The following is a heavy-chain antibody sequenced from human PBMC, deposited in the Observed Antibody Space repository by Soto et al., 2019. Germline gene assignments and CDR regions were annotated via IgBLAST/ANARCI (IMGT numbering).Heavy chain of an antibody. CDR1: GFTVSIHY. CDR3: ARQTGPFDL. J-gene: IGHJ4*02. V-gene: IGHV3-53*01. Sequence: EEQLVESGGGLIQPGGSLRLSCAASGFTVSIHYMNWVRQAPGKGLEWVSFMYSSGKTDDADSVKGRVTISRDNSKNTLYLQLNSLRAEDTAVYYCARQTGPFDLWGQGTLVTASS. CDR2: MYSSGKT.